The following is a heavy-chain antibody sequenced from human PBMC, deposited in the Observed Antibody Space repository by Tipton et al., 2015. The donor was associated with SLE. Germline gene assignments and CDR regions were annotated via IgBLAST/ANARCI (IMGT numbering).Heavy chain of an antibody. CDR3: ARLREGYYYYYDMDV. J-gene: IGHJ6*02. CDR2: IYYDGMT. CDR1: GGSISETIHY. D-gene: IGHD1-26*01. V-gene: IGHV4-39*07. Sequence: TLSLTCTVSGGSISETIHYWGWIRQPPGKGLEWIGSIYYDGMTYPNPSLRSRVTMSVDTSKNQFSLNLRSVTAADMAVYYCARLREGYYYYYDMDVWGQGTTVTVSS.